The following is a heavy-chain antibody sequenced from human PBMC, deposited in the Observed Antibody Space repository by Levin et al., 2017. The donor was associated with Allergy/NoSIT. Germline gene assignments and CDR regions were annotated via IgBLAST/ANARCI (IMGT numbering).Heavy chain of an antibody. D-gene: IGHD3-9*01. V-gene: IGHV3-74*01. CDR1: GFTFSSYW. CDR3: ATPSDLRYLRNGMDV. J-gene: IGHJ6*02. CDR2: INSDGSST. Sequence: QPGGSLRLSCAASGFTFSSYWMHWVRQAPGKGLVWVSRINSDGSSTSYADSVKGRFTISRDNAKNTLYLQMNSLRAEDTAVYYCATPSDLRYLRNGMDVWGQGTTVTVSS.